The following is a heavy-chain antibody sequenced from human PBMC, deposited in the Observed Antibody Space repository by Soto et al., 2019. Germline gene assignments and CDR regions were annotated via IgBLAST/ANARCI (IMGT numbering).Heavy chain of an antibody. CDR2: IIPIFGTA. J-gene: IGHJ6*02. D-gene: IGHD5-18*01. Sequence: SVKVSCKASGGTFSSYAISWVRQAPGQGLEWMGGIIPIFGTANYAQKFQGRVTITADESTSTAYMELSSLRSEDTAVYYCARGDRGYSYGDYYYYGMDVWGQGTTVTVSS. CDR1: GGTFSSYA. V-gene: IGHV1-69*13. CDR3: ARGDRGYSYGDYYYYGMDV.